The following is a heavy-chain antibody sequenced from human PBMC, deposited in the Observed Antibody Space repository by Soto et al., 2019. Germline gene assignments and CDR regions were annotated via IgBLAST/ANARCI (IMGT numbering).Heavy chain of an antibody. CDR1: GYTFTSYG. J-gene: IGHJ6*02. Sequence: RASVKVSCKASGYTFTSYGISWVRQAPGQGLEWMGWISAYNGNTNYAQKLQGRVTMTTDTSTSTAYMELRSLRSDDTAVYYCARERGGRHGYVYYGMDVWGQGTTVTVSS. CDR3: ARERGGRHGYVYYGMDV. V-gene: IGHV1-18*01. CDR2: ISAYNGNT. D-gene: IGHD5-12*01.